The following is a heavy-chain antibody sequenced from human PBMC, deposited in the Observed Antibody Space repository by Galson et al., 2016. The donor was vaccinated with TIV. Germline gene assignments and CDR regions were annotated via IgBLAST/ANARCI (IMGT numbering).Heavy chain of an antibody. D-gene: IGHD4-23*01. CDR1: GFTFNNYA. CDR2: ISGSGGVT. J-gene: IGHJ3*02. CDR3: AKRRNYGGDALES. V-gene: IGHV3-23*01. Sequence: SLRLSCAASGFTFNNYAMSWVRQAPGKGLEWVSGISGSGGVTYFADSVKGRFTISRDNSKNTLYLQLNSLRAEDTAVYYCAKRRNYGGDALESWGQGTMVTVSS.